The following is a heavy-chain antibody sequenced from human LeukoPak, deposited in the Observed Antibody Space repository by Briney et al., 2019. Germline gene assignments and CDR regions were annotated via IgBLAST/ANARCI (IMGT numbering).Heavy chain of an antibody. CDR1: GFTFSSYW. J-gene: IGHJ4*02. CDR2: INSDGSST. Sequence: PGGSLRLSCAASGFTFSSYWMHWVRQAPGKGLVWVSRINSDGSSTSYADSVKGRFTISRDNAKNTLYLQMNSLRAEDTAVYYCVRALGGDYFDYWGQGALVTVSS. CDR3: VRALGGDYFDY. V-gene: IGHV3-74*01.